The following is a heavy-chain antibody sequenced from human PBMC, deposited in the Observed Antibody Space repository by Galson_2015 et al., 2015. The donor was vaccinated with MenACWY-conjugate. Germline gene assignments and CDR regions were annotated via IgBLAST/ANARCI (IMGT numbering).Heavy chain of an antibody. CDR1: GFTFSSNW. CDR2: INQDGSEK. D-gene: IGHD5-24*01. CDR3: ARLPAGSEIRYFYGMDV. Sequence: LRLSCAASGFTFSSNWMSWVRQAPGKGLEWVANINQDGSEKYYVDSMKGRFTISRDDAKNSLYLQMNSLRAEDTAVYYCARLPAGSEIRYFYGMDVWSQGTTVTVSS. V-gene: IGHV3-7*03. J-gene: IGHJ6*02.